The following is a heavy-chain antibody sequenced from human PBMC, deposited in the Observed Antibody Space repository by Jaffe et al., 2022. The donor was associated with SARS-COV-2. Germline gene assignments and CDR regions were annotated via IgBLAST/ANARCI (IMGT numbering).Heavy chain of an antibody. CDR1: GYSFTSYD. Sequence: QVQLVQSGAEVKKPGAAVKVSCKASGYSFTSYDINWVRQATGQGLEWMGWMNPNSGNTAYAQKFQGRVTMTRNTSISTVSMELSSLRSEDTAVYYCARRKAFYGMDVWGQGTTVTVSS. J-gene: IGHJ6*02. CDR3: ARRKAFYGMDV. CDR2: MNPNSGNT. V-gene: IGHV1-8*01.